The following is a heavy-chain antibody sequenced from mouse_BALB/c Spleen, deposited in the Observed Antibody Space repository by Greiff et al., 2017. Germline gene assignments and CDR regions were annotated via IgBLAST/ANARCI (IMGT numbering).Heavy chain of an antibody. CDR2: INPGSGGT. J-gene: IGHJ3*01. D-gene: IGHD2-1*01. CDR3: AHYGNSCAY. CDR1: GYAFTNYL. Sequence: QVQLQQSGAELVRPGTSVKVSCKASGYAFTNYLIEWVKQRPGQGLEWIGVINPGSGGTNYNEKFKGKATLTADKSSSTAYMQLSSLTSDDSAVYFCAHYGNSCAYWGQGTLVTVSA. V-gene: IGHV1-54*01.